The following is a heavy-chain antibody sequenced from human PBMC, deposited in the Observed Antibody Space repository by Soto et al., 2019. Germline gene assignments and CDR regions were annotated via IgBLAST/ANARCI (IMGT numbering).Heavy chain of an antibody. V-gene: IGHV3-23*01. D-gene: IGHD6-6*01. CDR3: ANKVRDGTSSPYYFDY. CDR1: GFTFSNYA. Sequence: PGGSLRLSCAGSGFTFSNYAMSWVRQAPGKGLEWVSAISSAVNTYYADSVKGRFTISRDNSKNTLSLQMNSLRAEDTAVYYCANKVRDGTSSPYYFDYWGQGTLVTVSS. CDR2: ISSAVNT. J-gene: IGHJ4*02.